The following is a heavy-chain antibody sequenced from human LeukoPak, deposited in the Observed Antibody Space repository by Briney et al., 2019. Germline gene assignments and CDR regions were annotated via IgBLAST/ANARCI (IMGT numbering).Heavy chain of an antibody. V-gene: IGHV3-72*01. CDR1: GFTLSNHW. J-gene: IGHJ6*02. Sequence: PGGSLRLSCAASGFTLSNHWMDWVRQTPGKGLEWVGRARDKANSYTTDYAASVKGRFTISRDDSKNSLYLQMNSLKTEDTAVYYCTRVNTKYYYGMDVWGQGTTVIVSS. CDR3: TRVNTKYYYGMDV. D-gene: IGHD3-3*01. CDR2: ARDKANSYTT.